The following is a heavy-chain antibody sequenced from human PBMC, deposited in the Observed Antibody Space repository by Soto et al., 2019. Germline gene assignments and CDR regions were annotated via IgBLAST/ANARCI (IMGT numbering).Heavy chain of an antibody. V-gene: IGHV4-30-4*01. J-gene: IGHJ5*02. CDR3: ARAWYYDFWSGYYWDNWFDP. CDR1: GGSISSGDYY. Sequence: PSETLSLTCTVSGGSISSGDYYWSWIRQPPGKGLEWIGYIYYSGSTYYNPSLKSRVTISVDTSKNQFSLKLSSVTAADTAVYYCARAWYYDFWSGYYWDNWFDPWGQGTLVTVSS. D-gene: IGHD3-3*01. CDR2: IYYSGST.